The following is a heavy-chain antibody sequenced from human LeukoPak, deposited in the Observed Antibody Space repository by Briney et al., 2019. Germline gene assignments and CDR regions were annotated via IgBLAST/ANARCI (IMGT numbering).Heavy chain of an antibody. Sequence: SVKVSCKASGGTFSSYAISWVRQAPGQGLEWMGGIIPIFGTANYAQKFQGRVTITADTSTSVAYMELRSLRSDDTAVYYCARSGRGTYYYFDLWGQGTLVTVSS. CDR2: IIPIFGTA. D-gene: IGHD1-26*01. CDR1: GGTFSSYA. V-gene: IGHV1-69*06. J-gene: IGHJ4*02. CDR3: ARSGRGTYYYFDL.